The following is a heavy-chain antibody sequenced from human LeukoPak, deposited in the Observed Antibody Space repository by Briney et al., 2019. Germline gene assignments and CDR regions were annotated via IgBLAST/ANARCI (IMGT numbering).Heavy chain of an antibody. CDR3: ARDCGGGSCYFLDY. J-gene: IGHJ4*02. V-gene: IGHV3-30-3*01. Sequence: GGSLRLSCAASGFTFSSYAVHWVRQAPGKGLEWVAVISYDGSNKYYADSVKGRFTISRDNSKNTLYLQMNSLRAEDTAVYYCARDCGGGSCYFLDYWGQGTLVTVSS. CDR2: ISYDGSNK. CDR1: GFTFSSYA. D-gene: IGHD2-15*01.